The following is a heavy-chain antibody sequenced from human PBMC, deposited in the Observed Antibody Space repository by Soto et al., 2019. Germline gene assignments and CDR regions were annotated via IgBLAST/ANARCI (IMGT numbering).Heavy chain of an antibody. CDR3: QRRPFDY. Sequence: GGSLRLSCAASGFTFSSFALSWVRQAPGKGLEWVSAISGSGDGTDYADSVKGRFTISRDNSKNTLYLQMNSLRAEDTAVYYFQRRPFDYWGQGTLVTVSS. CDR1: GFTFSSFA. V-gene: IGHV3-23*01. CDR2: ISGSGDGT. D-gene: IGHD6-25*01. J-gene: IGHJ4*02.